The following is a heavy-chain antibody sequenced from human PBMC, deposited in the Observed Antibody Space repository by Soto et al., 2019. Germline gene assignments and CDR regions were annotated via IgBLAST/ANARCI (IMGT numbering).Heavy chain of an antibody. V-gene: IGHV1-46*03. CDR1: GYTFTDYY. Sequence: QVQLVQSGAEVKKPGASVRISCKASGYTFTDYYLHWVRQAPGQGLEWMGIMNPSGRVKSYAQKFQGRVAVTRDTSTSTVYMQLSSLRSEDTAVYYCASSEAVPTTTYYYWYIDVWGKGTTVTVSS. J-gene: IGHJ6*03. CDR3: ASSEAVPTTTYYYWYIDV. D-gene: IGHD2-2*01. CDR2: MNPSGRVK.